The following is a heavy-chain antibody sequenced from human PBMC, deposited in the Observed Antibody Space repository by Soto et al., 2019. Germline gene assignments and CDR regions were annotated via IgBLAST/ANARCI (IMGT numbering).Heavy chain of an antibody. D-gene: IGHD6-6*01. CDR2: ISSSSSYI. CDR3: AREDSSSSGNWFDP. CDR1: GFTFSSYS. J-gene: IGHJ5*02. Sequence: GESLKISCAASGFTFSSYSMNWVRQAPGKGLEWVSSISSSSSYIYYADSVKGRFTISRDNAKNSLYLQMNSLRAEDTAVYYCAREDSSSSGNWFDPWGQGTLVTVSS. V-gene: IGHV3-21*01.